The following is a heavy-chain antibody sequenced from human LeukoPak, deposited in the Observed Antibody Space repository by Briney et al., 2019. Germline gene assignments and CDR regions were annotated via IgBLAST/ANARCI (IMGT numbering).Heavy chain of an antibody. D-gene: IGHD2-21*01. V-gene: IGHV4-34*01. CDR2: IIHTGNT. J-gene: IGHJ4*02. CDR1: GGSFAGYY. CDR3: ARGYSERIY. Sequence: SETLSLTCTVSGGSFAGYYWRWVRQPPGKGLEWIGEIIHTGNTNYNPSLRRRVSISVDTSRNQFSLNLSSVTAADTAVYYCARGYSERIYWGQGTLVTVSS.